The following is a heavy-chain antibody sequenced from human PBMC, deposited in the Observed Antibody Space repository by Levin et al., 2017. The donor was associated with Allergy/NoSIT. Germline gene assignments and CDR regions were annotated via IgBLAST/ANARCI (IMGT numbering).Heavy chain of an antibody. D-gene: IGHD3-10*01. Sequence: AGESLKISCAASGFSFGDFPMTWVRQGQGKGLEWVTSTSYDGSNENYAGSVRGRFTISRDNSKNALYLQMNSLRVEDTAVYYCARALSGSYFDYWGQGTLVTVSS. V-gene: IGHV3-30-3*01. J-gene: IGHJ4*02. CDR1: GFSFGDFP. CDR2: TSYDGSNE. CDR3: ARALSGSYFDY.